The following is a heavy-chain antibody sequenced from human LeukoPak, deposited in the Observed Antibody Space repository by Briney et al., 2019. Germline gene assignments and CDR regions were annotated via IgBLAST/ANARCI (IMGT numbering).Heavy chain of an antibody. D-gene: IGHD3-9*01. CDR2: IYTSGST. Sequence: SETLSLACTVSGGSISSGSYYWSWIRQPAGKGLEWIGRIYTSGSTYYNPSLKSRVTISVDTSKNQFSLKLSSVTAADTAVYYCATSNYDILTGYYTNIFDYWGQGTLVTVSS. CDR1: GGSISSGSYY. J-gene: IGHJ4*02. V-gene: IGHV4-61*02. CDR3: ATSNYDILTGYYTNIFDY.